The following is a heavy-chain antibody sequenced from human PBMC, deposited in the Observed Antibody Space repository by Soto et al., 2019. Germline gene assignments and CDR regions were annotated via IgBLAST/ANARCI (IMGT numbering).Heavy chain of an antibody. CDR1: GGSFSGYY. CDR2: INHSGST. J-gene: IGHJ4*02. V-gene: IGHV4-34*01. CDR3: ARSLRPRGFDY. D-gene: IGHD3-3*01. Sequence: PSETLSLTCAVYGGSFSGYYWSWIRQPPGKGLEWIGEINHSGSTNYNPSLKSRVTISVDTSKNQFSLKLSSVTAADTAVYYCARSLRPRGFDYWGQGTLVTVSS.